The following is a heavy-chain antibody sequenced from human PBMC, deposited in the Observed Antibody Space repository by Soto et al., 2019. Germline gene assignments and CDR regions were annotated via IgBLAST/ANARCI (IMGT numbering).Heavy chain of an antibody. J-gene: IGHJ5*02. V-gene: IGHV3-23*01. D-gene: IGHD3-10*01. CDR1: GFTFSSYA. Sequence: PGGSLRLSCAASGFTFSSYAMSWVRQAPGKGLEWVSAISGSGGSTYYADSVKGRFTISRDNSKNTLYLQMNSLRAEDTAVYYCALRENTMVRGVPRGWFDPWGQGTLVTVSS. CDR2: ISGSGGST. CDR3: ALRENTMVRGVPRGWFDP.